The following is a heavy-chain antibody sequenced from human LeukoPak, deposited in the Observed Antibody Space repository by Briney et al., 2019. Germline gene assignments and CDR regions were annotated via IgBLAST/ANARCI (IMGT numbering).Heavy chain of an antibody. CDR3: AREGYYSTLDI. J-gene: IGHJ3*02. Sequence: SQTLSLTCAVSGGSISSGGYYWSWIRQPAGKGLEWIGRIYTSGSTNYNPSLKSRVTMSVDTSKNQFSLKLSSVTAADTAVYYCAREGYYSTLDIWGQGTMVTVSS. D-gene: IGHD4-4*01. CDR2: IYTSGST. CDR1: GGSISSGGYY. V-gene: IGHV4-61*02.